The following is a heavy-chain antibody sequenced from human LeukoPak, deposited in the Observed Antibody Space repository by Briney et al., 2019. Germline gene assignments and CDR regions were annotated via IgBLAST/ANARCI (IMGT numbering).Heavy chain of an antibody. V-gene: IGHV1-46*01. J-gene: IGHJ6*02. CDR1: GGTFSSYA. D-gene: IGHD2-15*01. CDR3: ARERNPDCSGGSCYSRYYYYYGMDV. CDR2: INPSGGST. Sequence: GASVKVSCKASGGTFSSYAISWVRQAPGQGLEWMGIINPSGGSTSYAQKFQGRVTMTRDTSTSTVYMELSSLRSEDTAVYYCARERNPDCSGGSCYSRYYYYYGMDVWGQGTTVTVSS.